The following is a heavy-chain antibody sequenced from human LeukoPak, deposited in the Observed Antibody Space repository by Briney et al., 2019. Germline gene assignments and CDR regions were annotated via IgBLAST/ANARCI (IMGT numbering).Heavy chain of an antibody. D-gene: IGHD2-2*01. Sequence: GSLRLSCAASGFTFSSYAMSWVRQAPGKGLEWVSAISGSGGSTYYADSVKGRFTISRDNSKNTLYLQMNSLRAEDTAVYYCAKRADCSSTSCYPFDYWGQGTLVAVSS. CDR1: GFTFSSYA. CDR3: AKRADCSSTSCYPFDY. J-gene: IGHJ4*02. CDR2: ISGSGGST. V-gene: IGHV3-23*01.